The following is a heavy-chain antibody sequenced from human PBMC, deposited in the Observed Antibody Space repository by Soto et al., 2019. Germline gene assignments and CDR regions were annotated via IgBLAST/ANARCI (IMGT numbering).Heavy chain of an antibody. CDR1: GGSISSYY. CDR3: ARHYGYGYARN. V-gene: IGHV4-59*08. CDR2: IYYSGST. Sequence: QVQLQESGPGLVKPSETLSLTCTVSGGSISSYYWSWIRQPPGKGLEWIGYIYYSGSTNYNPSLKSRVTISVHTSKYQFSLKLSSVTAANTAVYYCARHYGYGYARNWGQGTLFTVSS. D-gene: IGHD5-18*01. J-gene: IGHJ4*02.